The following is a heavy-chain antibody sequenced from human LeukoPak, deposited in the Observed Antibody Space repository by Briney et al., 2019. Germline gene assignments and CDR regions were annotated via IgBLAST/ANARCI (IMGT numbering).Heavy chain of an antibody. CDR1: GFTFSSYG. V-gene: IGHV3-30*02. D-gene: IGHD3/OR15-3a*01. J-gene: IGHJ4*02. CDR3: AKVPLRTSWTFDY. Sequence: GGSLRLSCAASGFTFSSYGMHWVRQAPGKGLEWVAFTRYDGSDKYYADSVKGRFTISRDNSKNTLYLQMNSLRAEDTAVYYCAKVPLRTSWTFDYWGQGTLVTVSS. CDR2: TRYDGSDK.